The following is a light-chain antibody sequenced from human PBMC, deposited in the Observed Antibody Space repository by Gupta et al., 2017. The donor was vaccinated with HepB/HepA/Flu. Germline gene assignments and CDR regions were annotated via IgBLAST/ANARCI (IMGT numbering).Light chain of an antibody. CDR1: QSASSSY. Sequence: EIVLTQSPDTLSLSPGERATLSCRARQSASSSYLAWYQQKPGQAPRLLIYGASRRATGIPDSFSGSGSGTDFTLTISRREPEDFAVYYCQHEGHSHFIFGPGTKVDIK. J-gene: IGKJ3*01. CDR2: GAS. V-gene: IGKV3-20*01. CDR3: QHEGHSHFI.